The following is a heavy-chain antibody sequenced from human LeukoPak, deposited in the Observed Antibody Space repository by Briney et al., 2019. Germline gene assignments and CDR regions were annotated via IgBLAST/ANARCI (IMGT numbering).Heavy chain of an antibody. Sequence: SVTVSCKASGGTFSSYAISWVRQAPGQGLEWMGRIIPILGIANYAQKFQGRVTITADKSTSTAYMELSSLRSEDTAVYYCASGRYSSGWYVYWGQGTLVTVSS. CDR1: GGTFSSYA. D-gene: IGHD6-19*01. CDR2: IIPILGIA. CDR3: ASGRYSSGWYVY. V-gene: IGHV1-69*04. J-gene: IGHJ4*02.